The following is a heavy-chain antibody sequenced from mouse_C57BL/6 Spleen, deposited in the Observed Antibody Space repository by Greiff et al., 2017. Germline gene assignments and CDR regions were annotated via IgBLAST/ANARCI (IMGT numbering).Heavy chain of an antibody. J-gene: IGHJ1*03. CDR2: IYPGDGDT. V-gene: IGHV1-82*01. Sequence: QVQLQQSGPELVKPGASVKISCKASGYAFSSSWMNWVKQRPGKGLEWIGRIYPGDGDTNYNGKFKGKATLTADKSSSTAYMQLSSLTSEDSAVYFCARRGTAPSYWYFDVWGTGTTGTVSS. CDR3: ARRGTAPSYWYFDV. D-gene: IGHD3-1*01. CDR1: GYAFSSSW.